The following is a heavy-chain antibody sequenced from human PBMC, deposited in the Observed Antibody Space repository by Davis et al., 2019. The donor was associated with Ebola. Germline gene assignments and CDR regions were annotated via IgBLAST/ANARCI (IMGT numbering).Heavy chain of an antibody. D-gene: IGHD3-10*01. CDR3: ARGYYYGSGSPYDY. CDR1: GYTFTSYA. Sequence: AASVKVSCKASGYTFTSYAMHWVRQAPGQRLEWMGWINAGNGNTKYSQKFQGRVAITRDTSASTAYMELSSLRSEDTAVYYCARGYYYGSGSPYDYWGQGTLVTVSS. V-gene: IGHV1-3*01. CDR2: INAGNGNT. J-gene: IGHJ4*02.